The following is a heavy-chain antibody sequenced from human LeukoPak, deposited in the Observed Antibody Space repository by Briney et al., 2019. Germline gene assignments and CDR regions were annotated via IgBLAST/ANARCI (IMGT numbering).Heavy chain of an antibody. CDR1: SGSFSGYY. CDR3: AKDPTHYRVWDYYETIGLSY. V-gene: IGHV4-34*01. Sequence: SETLSLTCAVYSGSFSGYYWSWIRQPPGKGLEWIGEINHSGSTNYNPSLKSRITISVDTSKNQFSLKLSSVTAADTAVYYCAKDPTHYRVWDYYETIGLSYWGQGTLVTVSS. J-gene: IGHJ4*02. D-gene: IGHD3-22*01. CDR2: INHSGST.